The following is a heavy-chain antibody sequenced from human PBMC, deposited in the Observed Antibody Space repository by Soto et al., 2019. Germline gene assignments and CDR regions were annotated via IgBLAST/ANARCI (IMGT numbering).Heavy chain of an antibody. J-gene: IGHJ6*02. V-gene: IGHV3-23*01. CDR2: ISGSGGST. Sequence: GGSLRLSCAASGFTFSSYAMSWVRQAPGEGLEWVSFISGSGGSTYYADSVKGRFAISRDNSKNTLYLQMNSLRAEDTAVYYCAKVLGRRNTKGLWGEFYYYYGMDVWGQGTTVTVSS. D-gene: IGHD3-16*01. CDR1: GFTFSSYA. CDR3: AKVLGRRNTKGLWGEFYYYYGMDV.